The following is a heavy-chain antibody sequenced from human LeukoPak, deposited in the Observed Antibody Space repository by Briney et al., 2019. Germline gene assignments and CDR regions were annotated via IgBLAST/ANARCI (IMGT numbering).Heavy chain of an antibody. CDR3: ARKDYSSSFLSRAMYWFDP. J-gene: IGHJ5*02. CDR1: GYTFTSYD. Sequence: GASVKVSCKASGYTFTSYDINWERQAPGQGLEWMGWINPNSGGTNYAQKFQGRVTMTRDTSISTAYMELSRLRSDDTAVYYCARKDYSSSFLSRAMYWFDPWGQGTLVTVSS. D-gene: IGHD6-13*01. V-gene: IGHV1-2*02. CDR2: INPNSGGT.